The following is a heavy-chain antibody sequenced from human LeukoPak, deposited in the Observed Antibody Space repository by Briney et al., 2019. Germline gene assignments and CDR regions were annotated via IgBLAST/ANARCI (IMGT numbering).Heavy chain of an antibody. CDR1: GFTFSGYG. CDR3: AKRDSGYDLYYYYYYMDV. Sequence: GGSLRLSCAASGFTFSGYGMSWVRQAPGKGLEWVSAISGSGGSTYYADSVKGRFTISRDNSKNTLYLQMNSLRAEDTAVYYCAKRDSGYDLYYYYYYMDVWGKGTTVTISS. D-gene: IGHD5-12*01. V-gene: IGHV3-23*01. CDR2: ISGSGGST. J-gene: IGHJ6*03.